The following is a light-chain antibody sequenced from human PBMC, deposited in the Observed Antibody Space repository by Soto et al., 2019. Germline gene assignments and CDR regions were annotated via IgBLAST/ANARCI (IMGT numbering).Light chain of an antibody. Sequence: QSALTQPASVSGSPGQSIAISCTGTSSDVGGYNYVSWYQQLPGKAPKHLISEVSNRPSGVSHRFSGSKSGNTASLTISGLQAEDEADYYCSSYRTGGPFVFGTGTKVTVL. CDR3: SSYRTGGPFV. J-gene: IGLJ1*01. V-gene: IGLV2-14*01. CDR2: EVS. CDR1: SSDVGGYNY.